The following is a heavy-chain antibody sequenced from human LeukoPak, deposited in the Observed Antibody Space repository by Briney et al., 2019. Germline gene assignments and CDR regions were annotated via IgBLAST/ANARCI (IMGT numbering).Heavy chain of an antibody. D-gene: IGHD3-22*01. Sequence: SETLSLTCTVSNDSISSGDYYWNWIRQPPGKGLEWIGYIYYSGSTYYNPSLKSRVTISVDTSKNQFSLKLSSVTAADTAVYYCARDLTGYYDSSGYYTTERTYGMDVWGQGTTVTVSS. CDR3: ARDLTGYYDSSGYYTTERTYGMDV. CDR2: IYYSGST. CDR1: NDSISSGDYY. V-gene: IGHV4-30-4*01. J-gene: IGHJ6*02.